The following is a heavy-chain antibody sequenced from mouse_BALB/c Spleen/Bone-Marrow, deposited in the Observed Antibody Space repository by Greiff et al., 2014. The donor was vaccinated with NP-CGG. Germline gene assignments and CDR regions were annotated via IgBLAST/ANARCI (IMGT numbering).Heavy chain of an antibody. V-gene: IGHV5-4*02. CDR2: ISDGGSYT. J-gene: IGHJ3*01. Sequence: VQLKESGGGLVKPGGSLKLSCAASGFTFSDYYMYWVRQTPEKRLEWDATISDGGSYTYYPDSVKGRFTISRDNAKNNLYLQMSSLKSEDTAMYYCARDLITTATSFAYWGQGTLVTVSA. CDR3: ARDLITTATSFAY. CDR1: GFTFSDYY. D-gene: IGHD1-2*01.